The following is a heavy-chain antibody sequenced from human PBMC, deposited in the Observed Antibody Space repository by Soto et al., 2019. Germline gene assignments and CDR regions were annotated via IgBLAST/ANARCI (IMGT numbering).Heavy chain of an antibody. CDR1: GFSLSTTGEG. CDR2: IYWDDDK. J-gene: IGHJ4*02. D-gene: IGHD4-17*01. Sequence: SGPTLVNPTQTLTLTCTFSGFSLSTTGEGVGWIRQPPGKALEWLALIYWDDDKRYSPSLKSRLTITKDTSKNQVVLTMTNMDPVDTATYFCATWVDYGDFEGFDFWGQGTLVTVSS. V-gene: IGHV2-5*02. CDR3: ATWVDYGDFEGFDF.